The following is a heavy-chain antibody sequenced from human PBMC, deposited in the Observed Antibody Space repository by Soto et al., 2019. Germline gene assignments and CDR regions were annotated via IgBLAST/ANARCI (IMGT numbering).Heavy chain of an antibody. J-gene: IGHJ6*02. CDR1: GGTFSSYA. Sequence: SVKVSCKASGGTFSSYAISWVRQAPGQGLEWMGGIIPISGTANYAQKFQGRVTITADESTSTAYMELSSLRSEDTAVYYCARSQGSSTSLEIYYYYYYGMGVWGQGTTVTVSS. D-gene: IGHD2-2*01. CDR3: ARSQGSSTSLEIYYYYYYGMGV. V-gene: IGHV1-69*13. CDR2: IIPISGTA.